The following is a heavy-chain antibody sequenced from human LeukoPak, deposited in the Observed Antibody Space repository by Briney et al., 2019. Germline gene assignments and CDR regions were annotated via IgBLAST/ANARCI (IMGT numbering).Heavy chain of an antibody. J-gene: IGHJ4*02. V-gene: IGHV4-4*07. CDR1: GDSISGFY. CDR3: ARDRYLATGFDY. Sequence: PSETLSLTCTVSGDSISGFYWSWIRQAAGKGLEWIGHIYTSGSTNYNPSLKSRVTMSVDMSKNQFSLKLSSVTAADTAVYYCARDRYLATGFDYWGQGTLVTVSS. CDR2: IYTSGST. D-gene: IGHD2/OR15-2a*01.